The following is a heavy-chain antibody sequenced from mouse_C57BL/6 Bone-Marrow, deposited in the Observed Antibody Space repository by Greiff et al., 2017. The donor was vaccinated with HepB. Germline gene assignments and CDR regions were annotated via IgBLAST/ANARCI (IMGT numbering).Heavy chain of an antibody. CDR1: GFTFSDYG. CDR3: ARRVVYYGSSPPFDY. J-gene: IGHJ2*01. Sequence: EVQLVESGGGLVKPGGSLKLSCAASGFTFSDYGMHWVRQAPEKGLEWVAYISSGSSTIYYADTVKGRFTISRDNAKNTLFLQMTSLRSEDTAMYYCARRVVYYGSSPPFDYWGQGTTLTVSS. D-gene: IGHD1-1*01. CDR2: ISSGSSTI. V-gene: IGHV5-17*01.